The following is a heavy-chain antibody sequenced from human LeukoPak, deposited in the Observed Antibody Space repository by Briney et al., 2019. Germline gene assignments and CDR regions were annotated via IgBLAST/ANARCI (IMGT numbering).Heavy chain of an antibody. CDR2: INPSGGST. V-gene: IGHV1-46*01. CDR3: ARDPNYDFSLDY. Sequence: GASVKVSCKASGYTFTSYYMHWARQAPGQGLEWMGIINPSGGSTSYAQKFQGRVTMTRDMSTSTVYMELSSLRSEDTAVYYCARDPNYDFSLDYWGQGTLVTVSS. CDR1: GYTFTSYY. J-gene: IGHJ4*02. D-gene: IGHD3-3*01.